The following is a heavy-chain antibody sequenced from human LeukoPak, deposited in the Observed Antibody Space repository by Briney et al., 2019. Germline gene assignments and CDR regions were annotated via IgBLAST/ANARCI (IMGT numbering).Heavy chain of an antibody. Sequence: GRSLGLSCAASGFTFGSYAMHWVRQAPGKGLEWVAFISYDGSNKYYADSVKGRFTISRDNSKDTLYLQMNSLRAEDTAVYYCARDGGGWGDYWGQGTLVTVSS. D-gene: IGHD3-16*01. CDR3: ARDGGGWGDY. CDR1: GFTFGSYA. CDR2: ISYDGSNK. V-gene: IGHV3-30-3*01. J-gene: IGHJ4*02.